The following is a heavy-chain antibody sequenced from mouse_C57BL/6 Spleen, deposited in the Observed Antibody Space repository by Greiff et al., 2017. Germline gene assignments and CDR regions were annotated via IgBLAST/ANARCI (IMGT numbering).Heavy chain of an antibody. Sequence: VQLVESGAELVRPGASVTLSCKASGYTFTDYEMHWVKQTPVHGLEWIGAIDPETGGTAYNQKFKGKAILTADKSSSTAYMELRSLTSEDSAVYCCTRDYGYFDVWGTGTTVTVSS. CDR1: GYTFTDYE. J-gene: IGHJ1*03. CDR2: IDPETGGT. CDR3: TRDYGYFDV. V-gene: IGHV1-15*01.